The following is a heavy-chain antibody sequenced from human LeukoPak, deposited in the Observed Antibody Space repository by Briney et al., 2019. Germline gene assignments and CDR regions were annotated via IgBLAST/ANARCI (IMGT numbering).Heavy chain of an antibody. CDR3: ARDLRGPYGSGSYYVYYYYGMDV. V-gene: IGHV4-59*01. Sequence: SGTLSLTCTGTGCTISSYYWSWIRQPPGKGLEWVGYIYYSGRTNYNPCSKGRVTISVDTSKNQFSLKLSSVTAADTAVYYCARDLRGPYGSGSYYVYYYYGMDVWGQGTTVTVSS. CDR1: GCTISSYY. D-gene: IGHD3-10*01. J-gene: IGHJ6*02. CDR2: IYYSGRT.